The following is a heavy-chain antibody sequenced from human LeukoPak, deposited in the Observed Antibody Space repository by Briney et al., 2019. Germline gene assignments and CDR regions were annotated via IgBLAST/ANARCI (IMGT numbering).Heavy chain of an antibody. J-gene: IGHJ4*02. CDR1: GFTFDDYA. V-gene: IGHV3-9*01. CDR2: ISWNSGSI. CDR3: AKESYDSSGYYSFDY. Sequence: GRSLRLSCAASGFTFDDYAMHWVRQAPGKGLEWVSGISWNSGSIGYADSVKGRFTISRDNAKNSLYLQMNSLRAEDTALHYCAKESYDSSGYYSFDYWGQGTLVTVSS. D-gene: IGHD3-22*01.